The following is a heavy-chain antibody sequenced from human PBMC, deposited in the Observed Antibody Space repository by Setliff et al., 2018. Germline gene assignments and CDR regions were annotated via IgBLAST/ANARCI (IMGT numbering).Heavy chain of an antibody. CDR2: ISYSGSDT. J-gene: IGHJ4*02. CDR1: GFHFRSFA. CDR3: AKVITAIGYPPFDS. D-gene: IGHD6-13*01. V-gene: IGHV3-30*04. Sequence: GGSLRLSCTASGFHFRSFAMHWVRQSPGEGLEWVAAISYSGSDTYYADSVKGRFSISRDNSRDTLFLQMNRLRAEDTAFYYCAKVITAIGYPPFDSWGQGVLVTV.